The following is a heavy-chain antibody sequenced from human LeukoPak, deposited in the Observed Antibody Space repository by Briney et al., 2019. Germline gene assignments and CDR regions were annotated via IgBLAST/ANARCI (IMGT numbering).Heavy chain of an antibody. Sequence: SETLSLTCAVSGDSSSNTNWWSWVRQPPGKGLEWIGEMYLSGTTHSNPSVKSRVTISIDKSKNQFFLNLSSVTAADTAVYYCAGLVGRYSSGLYYYYFDYWGQGTLVTVSS. D-gene: IGHD3-22*01. J-gene: IGHJ4*02. V-gene: IGHV4-4*02. CDR1: GDSSSNTNW. CDR3: AGLVGRYSSGLYYYYFDY. CDR2: MYLSGTT.